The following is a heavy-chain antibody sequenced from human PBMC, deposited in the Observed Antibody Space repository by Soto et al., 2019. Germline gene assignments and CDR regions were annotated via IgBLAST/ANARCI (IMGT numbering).Heavy chain of an antibody. CDR3: VREGRGSFDF. CDR1: GFTFSSYA. D-gene: IGHD5-12*01. Sequence: GGSLRLSCAASGFTFSSYAMSWVRQAPGKGLGWVSAIGGRGNSAYYADSVQGRFTISRDNSKNTLSLQMSSLTADDTAIYYCVREGRGSFDFRGRGTMVTVSS. V-gene: IGHV3-23*01. CDR2: IGGRGNSA. J-gene: IGHJ3*01.